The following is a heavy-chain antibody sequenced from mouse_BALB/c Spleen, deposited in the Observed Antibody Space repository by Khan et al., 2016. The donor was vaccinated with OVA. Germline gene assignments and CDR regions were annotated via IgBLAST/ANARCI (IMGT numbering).Heavy chain of an antibody. D-gene: IGHD3-3*01. CDR3: ARGRAY. V-gene: IGHV3-2*02. CDR1: GYSITSDYA. Sequence: EVKLVESGPGLVKPSQSLSLTCTVSGYSITSDYAWNWIRQFPGNKLEWMGYITYSGSTSYTPSLKSRISITRDTSKNQFFLQLNSVTTEDTATYYCARGRAYWGQGTLVTVSA. J-gene: IGHJ3*01. CDR2: ITYSGST.